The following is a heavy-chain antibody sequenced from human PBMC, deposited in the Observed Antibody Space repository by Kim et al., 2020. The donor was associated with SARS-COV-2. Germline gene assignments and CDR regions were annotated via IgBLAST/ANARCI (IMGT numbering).Heavy chain of an antibody. D-gene: IGHD3-10*01. CDR1: GFTFSSYE. Sequence: GGSLRLSCAASGFTFSSYEMNWVRQAPGKGLEWVSYISSSGSTIYYADSVKGRFTISRDNAKNSLYLQMNSLRAEDTAVYYCARDYYYGSGSYYNVFWGFDYWGQGTLVTVSS. J-gene: IGHJ4*02. V-gene: IGHV3-48*03. CDR3: ARDYYYGSGSYYNVFWGFDY. CDR2: ISSSGSTI.